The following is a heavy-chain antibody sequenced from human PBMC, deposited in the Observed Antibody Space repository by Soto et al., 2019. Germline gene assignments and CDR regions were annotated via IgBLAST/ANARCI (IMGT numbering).Heavy chain of an antibody. CDR3: ARGELEDSSGYYGIPFDD. CDR1: GYTFTSYY. J-gene: IGHJ4*02. CDR2: INPSGGST. D-gene: IGHD3-22*01. V-gene: IGHV1-46*01. Sequence: ASVKVSCKASGYTFTSYYMHWVRQAPGQGLEWMGIINPSGGSTSYAQKFQGRVTMTRDTSTSTVYMELSSLRSEDTAVYYCARGELEDSSGYYGIPFDDWGQGTLVTVSS.